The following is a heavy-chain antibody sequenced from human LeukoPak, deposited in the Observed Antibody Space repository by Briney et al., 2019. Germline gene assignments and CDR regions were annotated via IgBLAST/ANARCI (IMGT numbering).Heavy chain of an antibody. D-gene: IGHD2-2*01. CDR1: GYTFTSYG. CDR3: AREDIVVVPAATPGAEYFQH. CDR2: ISAYNGNT. V-gene: IGHV1-18*01. J-gene: IGHJ1*01. Sequence: ASVKVSCKASGYTFTSYGISWVRQAPGQGLEWMGWISAYNGNTNYAQKLQGRVTMTTDTSTSTAYMELRSLRSDDTAVYYCAREDIVVVPAATPGAEYFQHWGQGTLVTVSS.